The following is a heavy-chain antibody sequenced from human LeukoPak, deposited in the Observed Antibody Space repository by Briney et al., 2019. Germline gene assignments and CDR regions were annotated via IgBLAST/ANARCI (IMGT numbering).Heavy chain of an antibody. CDR2: ISYGGSNK. D-gene: IGHD3-9*01. CDR3: ARDGPYYDILTATGTSYFDY. J-gene: IGHJ4*02. V-gene: IGHV3-30*04. CDR1: GFTFSSYA. Sequence: PGRSLRLSCAASGFTFSSYAMHWVRQAPGKGLEWVAVISYGGSNKYYADSVKDRFTISRDNSKNTLYLQMNSLRAEDTAVYYCARDGPYYDILTATGTSYFDYWGQGTLVTVSS.